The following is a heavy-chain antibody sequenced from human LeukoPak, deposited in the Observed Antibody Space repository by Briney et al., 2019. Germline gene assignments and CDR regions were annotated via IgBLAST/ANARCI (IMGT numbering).Heavy chain of an antibody. V-gene: IGHV1-18*01. Sequence: ASVRVSCKASGYTFNSYGIVWVRQAPGQGLEWMGWISAYNGDTNYAQKLQGRVSLTTDTSTSTAYMELRSLRSDDTAVSLDVPYDRTWSGDDFDIWGQGTMVTVSS. CDR1: GYTFNSYG. CDR2: ISAYNGDT. J-gene: IGHJ3*02. CDR3: VPYDRTWSGDDFDI. D-gene: IGHD6-13*01.